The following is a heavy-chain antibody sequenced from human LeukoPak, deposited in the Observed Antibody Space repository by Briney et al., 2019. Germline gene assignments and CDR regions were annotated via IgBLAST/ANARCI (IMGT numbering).Heavy chain of an antibody. J-gene: IGHJ5*02. CDR3: ARTLYSSSWFDP. Sequence: PGGSLRLSCAASGFTFSSYAMSWVRQAPGKGLEWVSYISSSSSYTNYADSVKGRFTISRDNAKNSLYLQMNSLRAEDTAVYYCARTLYSSSWFDPWGQGTLVTVSS. D-gene: IGHD6-13*01. V-gene: IGHV3-21*05. CDR1: GFTFSSYA. CDR2: ISSSSSYT.